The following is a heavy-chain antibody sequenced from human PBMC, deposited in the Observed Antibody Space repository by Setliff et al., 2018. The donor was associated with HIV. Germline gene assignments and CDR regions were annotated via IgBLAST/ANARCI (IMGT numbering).Heavy chain of an antibody. CDR1: GGSISSGSNY. J-gene: IGHJ3*02. V-gene: IGHV4-61*09. CDR3: ARILLYDSSAYFVNAFDI. CDR2: IYTSGST. D-gene: IGHD3-22*01. Sequence: SETLSLTCTVSGGSISSGSNYWSWIRQPAGKGLEWIGHIYTSGSTNYNPSLKSRVTISVDTSKNQFYLKLSSVTAADTAVYYCARILLYDSSAYFVNAFDIWGQGTMVTVSS.